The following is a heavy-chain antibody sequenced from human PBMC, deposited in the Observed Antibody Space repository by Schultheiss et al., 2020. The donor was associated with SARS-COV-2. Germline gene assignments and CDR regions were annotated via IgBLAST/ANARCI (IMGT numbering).Heavy chain of an antibody. CDR2: IYYSGST. V-gene: IGHV4-59*12. J-gene: IGHJ5*02. D-gene: IGHD5-24*01. Sequence: SETLSLTCAVYGGSFSGYYWSWIRQPPGKGLEWIGYIYYSGSTNYNPSLKSRVTISVDTSKNQFSLKLSSVTAADTAVYYCARGMATFDPWGQGTLVTVSS. CDR1: GGSFSGYY. CDR3: ARGMATFDP.